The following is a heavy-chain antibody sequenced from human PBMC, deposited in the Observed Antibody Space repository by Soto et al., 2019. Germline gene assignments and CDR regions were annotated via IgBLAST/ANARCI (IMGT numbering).Heavy chain of an antibody. CDR2: ISYDGSNK. D-gene: IGHD6-13*01. V-gene: IGHV3-30-3*01. J-gene: IGHJ4*02. CDR3: AREIGEVAAAGTVDY. CDR1: GFTFSSYA. Sequence: GGSLRLSCAASGFTFSSYAMHWVRQAPGKGLEWVAVISYDGSNKYYADSVKGRFTISRDNSKNTLYLQMNSLRAEDTAVYYCAREIGEVAAAGTVDYWRQGTLVTVSS.